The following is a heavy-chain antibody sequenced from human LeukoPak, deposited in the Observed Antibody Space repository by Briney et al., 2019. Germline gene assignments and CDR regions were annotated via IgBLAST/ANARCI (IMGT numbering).Heavy chain of an antibody. Sequence: SETLSLTCTVSGGSIRGYYWSWIRQPPGKGLEWIAYIYYTGSTNYNPSLKSRVTISVDTSKNQFSLKLSSVTAADTAVYYCAREYSSSSYFYYMDVWGKGTTVTVSS. CDR1: GGSIRGYY. J-gene: IGHJ6*03. CDR2: IYYTGST. CDR3: AREYSSSSYFYYMDV. D-gene: IGHD6-6*01. V-gene: IGHV4-59*01.